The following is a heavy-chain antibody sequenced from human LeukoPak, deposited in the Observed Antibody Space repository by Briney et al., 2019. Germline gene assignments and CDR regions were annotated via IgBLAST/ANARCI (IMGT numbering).Heavy chain of an antibody. CDR2: IDPDRRTT. CDR1: GYPFTGNY. D-gene: IGHD3-16*01. CDR3: ARLFGDYDDTIRSSYWHGHLDY. V-gene: IGHV1-46*01. Sequence: ASVKVSCKTSGYPFTGNYINWLRQAPGQGLEWLGLIDPDRRTTVYAQKFQGRVAMTGGMSTSTVYMELRSLRSEDTAVYFCARLFGDYDDTIRSSYWHGHLDYWGQGALVLVSS. J-gene: IGHJ4*02.